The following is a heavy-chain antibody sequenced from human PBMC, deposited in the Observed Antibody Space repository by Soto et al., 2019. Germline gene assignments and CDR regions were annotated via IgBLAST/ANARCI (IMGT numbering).Heavy chain of an antibody. CDR1: GGTFSSYA. CDR3: ARDMGPYGTDAFDI. D-gene: IGHD4-17*01. CDR2: IIPIFGTA. J-gene: IGHJ3*02. V-gene: IGHV1-69*01. Sequence: QVQLVQSGAEVKKPGSSVKVSCKASGGTFSSYAISWVLQAPGQGLAWMGGIIPIFGTANYAQKFQGRVTITADESTSTAYMELSSLRSEDTAVYYCARDMGPYGTDAFDIWGQGTMVTVSS.